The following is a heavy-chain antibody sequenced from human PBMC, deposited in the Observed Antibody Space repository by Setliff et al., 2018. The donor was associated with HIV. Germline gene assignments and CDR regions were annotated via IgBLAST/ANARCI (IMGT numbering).Heavy chain of an antibody. CDR2: IYHSGST. CDR3: ARRRSSGWYHYFDY. D-gene: IGHD6-19*01. J-gene: IGHJ4*02. Sequence: SETLSLTCGVSGDSVSGYYWIWIRQSPGKGLEWIGSIYHSGSTYYNPSLKSRVTISVDTSKNQFSLKLSSVTAADTAVYYCARRRSSGWYHYFDYWGQGTLVTVSS. V-gene: IGHV4-38-2*01. CDR1: GDSVSGYY.